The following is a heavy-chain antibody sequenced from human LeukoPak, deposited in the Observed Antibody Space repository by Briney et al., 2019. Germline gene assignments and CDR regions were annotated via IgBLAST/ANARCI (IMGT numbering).Heavy chain of an antibody. J-gene: IGHJ4*02. CDR3: SRENGAFSPFGY. CDR1: GGSISNTNS. CDR2: LSLTGLT. V-gene: IGHV4-4*02. Sequence: SETLSLTCGVSGGSISNTNSWSWVRQSPGQGLEWIGQLSLTGLTHYNPSRESRVTVSLDKSKDQLSLNLTSVTAADTAVYYCSRENGAFSPFGYWGQGTLVTVSS. D-gene: IGHD2-8*01.